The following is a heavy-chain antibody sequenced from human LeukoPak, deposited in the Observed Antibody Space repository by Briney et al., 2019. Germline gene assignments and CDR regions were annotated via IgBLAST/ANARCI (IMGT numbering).Heavy chain of an antibody. CDR3: ASAYCGGDCYYYGMDV. CDR2: ISSSGSTI. V-gene: IGHV3-48*03. CDR1: GFTFSNE. Sequence: GGSLRLSCAASGFTFSNEMNWVRQAPGKGLEWVSYISSSGSTIYYADSVKGRFTISRDNAKNSLYLQMNSLRAEDTAVYYCASAYCGGDCYYYGMDVWGKGTTVTVSS. J-gene: IGHJ6*04. D-gene: IGHD2-21*01.